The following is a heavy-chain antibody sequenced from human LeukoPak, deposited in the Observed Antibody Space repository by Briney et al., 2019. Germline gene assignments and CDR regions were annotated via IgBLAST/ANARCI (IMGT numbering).Heavy chain of an antibody. CDR1: GFTFSDYY. CDR2: ISSSGSTI. J-gene: IGHJ4*02. D-gene: IGHD5-12*01. Sequence: PGGSLRLSCAASGFTFSDYYLSWIRQAPGKGLECVSYISSSGSTIYYADSVKGRFTISRDNAKNSLYLQMNSLRAEDTAVYYCARGQWQLLSYFDYWGQGTLVTVSS. CDR3: ARGQWQLLSYFDY. V-gene: IGHV3-11*01.